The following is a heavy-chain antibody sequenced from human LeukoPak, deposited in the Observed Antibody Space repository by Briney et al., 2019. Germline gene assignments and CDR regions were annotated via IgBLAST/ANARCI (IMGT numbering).Heavy chain of an antibody. CDR3: ARHERNGGYYDY. CDR1: GGSISYYF. D-gene: IGHD3-22*01. V-gene: IGHV4-59*08. CDR2: IYYTGGT. Sequence: SETLSLTCTVSGGSISYYFWSWIRQPPGKGLEWIAYIYYTGGTDYNPSLKSRVTISVDTSKNHFSLQLSSVIAADTAVYYCARHERNGGYYDYWGQGTLVTVSS. J-gene: IGHJ4*02.